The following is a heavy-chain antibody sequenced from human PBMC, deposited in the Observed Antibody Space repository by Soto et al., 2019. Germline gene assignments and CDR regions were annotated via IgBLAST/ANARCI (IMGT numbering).Heavy chain of an antibody. CDR3: AGGSSGWYSSVAFDY. CDR1: GYTFTSYA. J-gene: IGHJ4*02. CDR2: INAGNGNT. V-gene: IGHV1-3*01. D-gene: IGHD6-19*01. Sequence: ASVKVSCKASGYTFTSYAMHWVRQAPGQRLEWMGWINAGNGNTKYSQKFQGRVTITRDTSASTAYMELSSLRSEDTAVYYCAGGSSGWYSSVAFDYWGQGTLVTVSS.